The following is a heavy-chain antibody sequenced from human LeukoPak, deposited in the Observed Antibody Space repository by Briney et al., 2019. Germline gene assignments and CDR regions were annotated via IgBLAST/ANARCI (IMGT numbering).Heavy chain of an antibody. CDR2: MNPNSGNT. V-gene: IGHV1-8*01. J-gene: IGHJ5*02. Sequence: ASVKVSCKASGYTFTSYDINWVRQATGQGLEWMGWMNPNSGNTGYAQKFQGRVTMTRDTSTSTVHMELSSLRSEDTAVYYCARDLDEAAGLNWFDPWGQGTLVTVSS. CDR1: GYTFTSYD. CDR3: ARDLDEAAGLNWFDP. D-gene: IGHD6-13*01.